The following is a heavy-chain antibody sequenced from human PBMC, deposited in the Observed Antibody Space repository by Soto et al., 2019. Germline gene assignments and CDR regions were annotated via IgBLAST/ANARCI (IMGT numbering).Heavy chain of an antibody. CDR1: GGSIRNDNFY. V-gene: IGHV4-31*03. J-gene: IGHJ3*02. D-gene: IGHD3-9*01. CDR3: ARDLEGIVTGQGAFGI. Sequence: QVQLQESGQGLVKPSQTLSLTCTVSGGSIRNDNFYWSFLRQRPGKGLEWIGYISYSGYAAYHPSLKSRVIISVDPSNNQFSLNVNSVTAADTAVYYCARDLEGIVTGQGAFGIWGRGTLVTVSS. CDR2: ISYSGYA.